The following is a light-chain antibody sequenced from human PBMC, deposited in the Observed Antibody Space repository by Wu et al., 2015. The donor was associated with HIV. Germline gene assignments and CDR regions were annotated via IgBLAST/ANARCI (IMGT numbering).Light chain of an antibody. J-gene: IGKJ1*01. V-gene: IGKV3-15*01. CDR1: QSVNTN. CDR2: GSS. CDR3: QQYNNWPRT. Sequence: EIVLTQSPATLSVSPGERATLSCRASQSVNTNLAWYQQKPGQAPRLLIYGSSTRATGIPGRFSGSGSGIDFTLTINSLQPEDSAVYYCQQYNNWPRTFGQGTKVEIK.